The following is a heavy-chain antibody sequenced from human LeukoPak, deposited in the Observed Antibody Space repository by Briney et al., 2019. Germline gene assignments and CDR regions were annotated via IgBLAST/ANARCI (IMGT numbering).Heavy chain of an antibody. J-gene: IGHJ4*02. V-gene: IGHV3-74*01. CDR1: GFTFSRCW. Sequence: GGSLRLSCAACGFTFSRCWMYGVRQAAGKGVVWVSRINSDERITTYADSVKGRFTISRDNAKNTLYLQMNSLRAEDTAVYYCARGLVPGFLDYWGQGTPVTVSS. CDR3: ARGLVPGFLDY. D-gene: IGHD4-11*01. CDR2: INSDERIT.